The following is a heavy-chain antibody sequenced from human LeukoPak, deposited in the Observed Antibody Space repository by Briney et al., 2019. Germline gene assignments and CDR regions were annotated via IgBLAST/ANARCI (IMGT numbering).Heavy chain of an antibody. J-gene: IGHJ4*02. CDR2: IRYDGNSE. Sequence: GGSLRLSCTASGFTFSTYDMRWVRQAPGKGLQWVTFIRYDGNSESYADSVKGRFIISRDNSKNTLYLQMNSLGADDTALYFCAKDLTYGSQGGSDSWGQGTLVTVSS. D-gene: IGHD3-10*01. V-gene: IGHV3-30*02. CDR1: GFTFSTYD. CDR3: AKDLTYGSQGGSDS.